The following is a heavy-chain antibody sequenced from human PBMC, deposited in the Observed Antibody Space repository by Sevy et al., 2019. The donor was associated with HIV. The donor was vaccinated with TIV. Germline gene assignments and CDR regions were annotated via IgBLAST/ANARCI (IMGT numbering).Heavy chain of an antibody. CDR3: ARDCSSANCLWGMDV. CDR1: GFTFNSYW. Sequence: GGSLRLSCAASGFTFNSYWMSWVRQAPGKGLEWVANIKKDGSEKYYVDSVKGRFTISRDNAKNPLYLQMDSLRAEDTAVYYCARDCSSANCLWGMDVWGQGTTVTVSS. J-gene: IGHJ6*02. CDR2: IKKDGSEK. V-gene: IGHV3-7*03. D-gene: IGHD2-2*01.